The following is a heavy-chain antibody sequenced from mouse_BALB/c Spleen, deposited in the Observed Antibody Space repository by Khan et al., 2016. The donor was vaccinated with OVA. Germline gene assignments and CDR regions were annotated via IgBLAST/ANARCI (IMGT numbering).Heavy chain of an antibody. V-gene: IGHV2-6-1*01. Sequence: QVQLKQSGPGLVAPSQSLFITCTISGFSLTNYGVHWVRQPPGKGLEWLVVIWSDGSTTYNSALKSRLTISKDNSKRQVFLKMNSLQTDDTGMYFCARQPYYHYNIMDYWGQGTSVTVSS. D-gene: IGHD2-10*01. CDR3: ARQPYYHYNIMDY. CDR2: IWSDGST. J-gene: IGHJ4*01. CDR1: GFSLTNYG.